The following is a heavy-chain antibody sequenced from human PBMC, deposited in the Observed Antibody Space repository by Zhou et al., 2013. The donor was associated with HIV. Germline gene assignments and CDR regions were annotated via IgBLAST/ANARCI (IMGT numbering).Heavy chain of an antibody. D-gene: IGHD4-17*01. CDR2: INPTTGGT. CDR3: ARVGYGDGFDY. V-gene: IGHV1-46*01. CDR1: GYTFTSHF. J-gene: IGHJ4*02. Sequence: QVHLVQSGAEVKKAGASVKVSCKASGYTFTSHFMHWVRQAPGQRLEVIGMINPTTGGTTYTQKFQARVIMTRDTSISTTFLFLSSLRSEDTAVYYCARVGYGDGFDYWGQGTLVTVSS.